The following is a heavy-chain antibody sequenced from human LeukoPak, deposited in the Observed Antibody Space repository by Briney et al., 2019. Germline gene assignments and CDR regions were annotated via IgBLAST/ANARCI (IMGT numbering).Heavy chain of an antibody. CDR1: GFTFSSYA. Sequence: GGSLRLSCAASGFTFSSYAMSWVRQTPEKGLEWVSGISGSGGSTYNADSVKGRFTISRDNSKNRLYLQMNSLRAEDTAVYYCAKAHGIVVVAARGLDYWGQGTLVTVSS. CDR2: ISGSGGST. D-gene: IGHD2-15*01. V-gene: IGHV3-23*01. J-gene: IGHJ4*02. CDR3: AKAHGIVVVAARGLDY.